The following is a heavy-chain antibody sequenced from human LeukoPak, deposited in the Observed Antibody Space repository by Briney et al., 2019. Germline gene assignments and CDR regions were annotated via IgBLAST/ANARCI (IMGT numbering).Heavy chain of an antibody. CDR3: ARGFSSGWFNL. CDR1: GVSINTYS. CDR2: MSYTGST. D-gene: IGHD6-19*01. Sequence: SETLSLTCTVSGVSINTYSWSWVRQPPGKGLEWIGYMSYTGSTSYNPSLRSRVTISVDKSKNQFSLKLTSVTAADTAVYYCARGFSSGWFNLWGQGTQVTVSS. J-gene: IGHJ4*02. V-gene: IGHV4-59*01.